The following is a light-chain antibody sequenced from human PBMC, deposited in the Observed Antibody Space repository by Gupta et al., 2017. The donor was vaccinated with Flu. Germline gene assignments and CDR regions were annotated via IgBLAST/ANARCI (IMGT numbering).Light chain of an antibody. Sequence: RVTISCSGSSSNIGINHIHWYQQLPGTAPKLLIYRNNLRPSGVPDRFSGSKSGTSASLAVSGLRSEVEADYYCAAWDDSLSGGVFGGGTKLTVL. CDR1: SSNIGINH. CDR2: RNN. V-gene: IGLV1-47*01. J-gene: IGLJ2*01. CDR3: AAWDDSLSGGV.